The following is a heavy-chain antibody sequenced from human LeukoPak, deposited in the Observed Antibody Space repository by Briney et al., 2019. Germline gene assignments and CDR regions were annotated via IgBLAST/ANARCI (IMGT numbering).Heavy chain of an antibody. J-gene: IGHJ4*02. Sequence: GGSLRLSCAASGFSFSSYSMNWVRQAPGKGLEWVSCISSSSSYIYYADSVKGRFTISRDNAKNSLFLQMNSLRAEDTAVCYCARDGDSDNIDFWGQGTLVTVSS. CDR3: ARDGDSDNIDF. V-gene: IGHV3-21*01. D-gene: IGHD4-17*01. CDR1: GFSFSSYS. CDR2: ISSSSSYI.